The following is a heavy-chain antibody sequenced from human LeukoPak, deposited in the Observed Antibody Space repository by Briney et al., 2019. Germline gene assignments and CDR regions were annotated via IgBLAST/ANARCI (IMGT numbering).Heavy chain of an antibody. V-gene: IGHV1-2*02. CDR1: GYTFAGYY. Sequence: ASVKVSCKASGYTFAGYYMHWVRQAPGQGLEWMGWINPNSGGTNYAQKFQGRVTMTRDTSISTAYMELSRLRSDDTAVYYCARSPSQRTVPAATYYYYYMDVWGKGTTVTVSS. CDR2: INPNSGGT. D-gene: IGHD2-2*01. CDR3: ARSPSQRTVPAATYYYYYMDV. J-gene: IGHJ6*03.